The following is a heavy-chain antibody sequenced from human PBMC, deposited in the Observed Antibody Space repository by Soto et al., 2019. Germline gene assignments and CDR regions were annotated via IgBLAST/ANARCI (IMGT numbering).Heavy chain of an antibody. J-gene: IGHJ4*02. D-gene: IGHD4-17*01. CDR1: GYTFTSYA. CDR2: INAGNGNT. CDR3: ARDPPARYYYGLDY. V-gene: IGHV1-3*01. Sequence: ASVKVSCKASGYTFTSYAMHWVRQAPGQRLEWMGWINAGNGNTKYSQKFQGRVTITRDTSASTAYMELSSLRSEDTAVYYCARDPPARYYYGLDYWGQGTLVTVSS.